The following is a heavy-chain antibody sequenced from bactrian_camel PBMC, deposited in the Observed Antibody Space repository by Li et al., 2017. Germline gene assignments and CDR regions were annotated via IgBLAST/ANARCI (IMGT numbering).Heavy chain of an antibody. CDR1: GSIFIRCG. V-gene: IGHV3S53*01. CDR2: ISSDGTT. Sequence: VQLVESGGGSVQSGGSLRLSCTASGSIFIRCGMGWYRQAPGKTRELVSTISSDGTTTYADSVKGRFTISQETGKNTVYLQIDSLKPEDTAMYYCAAGFGLSLRLDRFDVWGQGTQVTVS. CDR3: AAGFGLSLRLDRFDV. J-gene: IGHJ4*01. D-gene: IGHD5*01.